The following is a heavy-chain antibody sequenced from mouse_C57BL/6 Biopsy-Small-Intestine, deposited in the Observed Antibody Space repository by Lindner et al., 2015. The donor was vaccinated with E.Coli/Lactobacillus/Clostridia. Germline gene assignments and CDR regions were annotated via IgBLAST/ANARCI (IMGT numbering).Heavy chain of an antibody. CDR2: ISSGSGTI. J-gene: IGHJ4*01. CDR3: ARPHYYSMDY. V-gene: IGHV5-17*01. Sequence: VQLQESGGGLVKTGGSLKLSCAASGFTFSDYGMHWVRQVPEKGLEWVAYISSGSGTIYYADTVKGRFTISRDNAKNTLFLQMTSLRSEDTVMYYCARPHYYSMDYWGQGTSVTVSS. CDR1: GFTFSDYG.